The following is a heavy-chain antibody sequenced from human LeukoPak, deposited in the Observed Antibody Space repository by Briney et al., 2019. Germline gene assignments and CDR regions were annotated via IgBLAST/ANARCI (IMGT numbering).Heavy chain of an antibody. Sequence: GGSLRLSCAASGFTFSSYEMNWVRKAPGKGLEWVSYISSSGSTIYYADSVKGRFTISRDNAKNSLYLQMNSLRAEDAGVYYCASNYFGSGSMKGDFYYMDVWGKGTTVTISS. CDR2: ISSSGSTI. D-gene: IGHD3-10*01. CDR1: GFTFSSYE. V-gene: IGHV3-48*03. CDR3: ASNYFGSGSMKGDFYYMDV. J-gene: IGHJ6*03.